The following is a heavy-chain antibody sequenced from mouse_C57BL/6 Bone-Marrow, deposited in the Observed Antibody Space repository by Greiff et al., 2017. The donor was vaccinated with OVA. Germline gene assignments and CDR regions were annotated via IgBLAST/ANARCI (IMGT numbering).Heavy chain of an antibody. CDR1: GYTFTSYG. D-gene: IGHD1-1*01. CDR2: IYSRSGNT. V-gene: IGHV1-81*01. J-gene: IGHJ2*01. Sequence: VQLQQSGAGLARPGASVKLSCKASGYTFTSYGISWVRQSTGQGLEWIGEIYSRSGNTYYNEKFKGKGTLTADKTSSTEYMELRSLTSDASAVYFCARCGTTSVGYWGQGTTLTVSS. CDR3: ARCGTTSVGY.